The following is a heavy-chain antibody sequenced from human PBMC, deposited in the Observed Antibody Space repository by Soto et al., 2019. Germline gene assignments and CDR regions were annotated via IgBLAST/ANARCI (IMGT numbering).Heavy chain of an antibody. CDR1: GYTFTGYY. CDR3: ARERYCSSTSCYGGHSYYGMYA. J-gene: IGHJ6*04. Sequence: ASVKVSCKASGYTFTGYYMHWVRQAPGQGLEWMGWINPNSGGTNYAQKFQGWVTMTRDTSISTAYMELSRLRSDDTAVYYCARERYCSSTSCYGGHSYYGMYAWGKGTTVTVSA. CDR2: INPNSGGT. D-gene: IGHD2-2*01. V-gene: IGHV1-2*04.